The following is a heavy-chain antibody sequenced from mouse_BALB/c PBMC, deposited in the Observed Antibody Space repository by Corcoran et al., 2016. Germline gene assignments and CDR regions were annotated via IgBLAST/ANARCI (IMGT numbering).Heavy chain of an antibody. V-gene: IGHV3-6*02. CDR1: GYSITSGYY. Sequence: DVQLQESGPGLVKPSQSLSLTCSVTGYSITSGYYWNWIRQFPGNKLEWMGYISYDGSNNYNPSLKNRISITRDTSKNQFFLKLNSVTTEDTATYYGARGPRAMDYWGQGTSVTVSS. CDR2: ISYDGSN. J-gene: IGHJ4*01. CDR3: ARGPRAMDY.